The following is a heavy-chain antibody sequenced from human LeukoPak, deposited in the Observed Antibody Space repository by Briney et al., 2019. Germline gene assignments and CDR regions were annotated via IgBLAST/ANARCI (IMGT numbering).Heavy chain of an antibody. CDR1: GFTFSSYS. CDR3: ARAAGTRGVDY. V-gene: IGHV3-21*01. J-gene: IGHJ4*02. D-gene: IGHD6-13*01. CDR2: ISSSSSYI. Sequence: GGSLRLSCAASGFTFSSYSMNWVRQAPGKGLEWVSSISSSSSYIYYADSVKGRFTISRDNAKNSLYLQMNSLRAEDTAAHYCARAAGTRGVDYWGQGTLVTVSS.